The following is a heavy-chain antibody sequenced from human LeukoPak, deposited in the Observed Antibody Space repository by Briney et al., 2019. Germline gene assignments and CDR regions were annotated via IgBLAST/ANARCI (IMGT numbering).Heavy chain of an antibody. J-gene: IGHJ4*02. CDR1: GFTFSSYA. CDR3: ARGTYYYDSGGYYPGY. Sequence: GGSLRLSCAPSGFTFSSYAMHWVRQAPGKGLEWVAVISYDGSNEYYADSVKGRFTISRDNSKNTLYLQMNSVRPEDTAVYYCARGTYYYDSGGYYPGYWGQGTLVTVSS. CDR2: ISYDGSNE. V-gene: IGHV3-30*04. D-gene: IGHD3-22*01.